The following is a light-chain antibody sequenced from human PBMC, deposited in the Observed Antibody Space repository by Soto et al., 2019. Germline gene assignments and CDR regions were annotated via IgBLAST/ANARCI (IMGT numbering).Light chain of an antibody. J-gene: IGLJ1*01. Sequence: QSVLTQPASVSGSPGQSITISCTGTSSDVGLYDYVSWYQQHPGKAPKLVIYEVTKRPSGVPDRVSASKSGNTASLTVSGLRAEDEADYYCSSYAGSNNFVFGSGTKV. CDR1: SSDVGLYDY. CDR3: SSYAGSNNFV. V-gene: IGLV2-8*01. CDR2: EVT.